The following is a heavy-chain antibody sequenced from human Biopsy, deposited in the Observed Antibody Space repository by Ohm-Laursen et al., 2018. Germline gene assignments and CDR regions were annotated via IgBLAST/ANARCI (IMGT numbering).Heavy chain of an antibody. CDR2: I. V-gene: IGHV3-7*03. CDR3: ARTIMVGGVILNYFDY. D-gene: IGHD3-10*01. CDR1: GFIFRDYW. Sequence: SLRLSCSASGFIFRDYWLTWVRQAPGKGLEWVGSIHRFIISTDNAKNSLYLQMNSLRAEDTAVYYCARTIMVGGVILNYFDYWGQGTLVTVSS. J-gene: IGHJ4*02.